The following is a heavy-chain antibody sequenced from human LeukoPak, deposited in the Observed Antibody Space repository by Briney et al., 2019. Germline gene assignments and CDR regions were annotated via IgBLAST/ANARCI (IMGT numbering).Heavy chain of an antibody. V-gene: IGHV3-21*01. CDR3: AREALGYCTNGVCYETYFDY. J-gene: IGHJ4*02. CDR1: GFTFSSYS. CDR2: ISSSSSYI. Sequence: GGSLRLSCAASGFTFSSYSMNWVRQAPGKGLEWVSSISSSSSYIYYADSLKGRFTISRDNAKNSLYLQMNGLRAEDTAVYYCAREALGYCTNGVCYETYFDYWGQGTLVTVSS. D-gene: IGHD2-8*01.